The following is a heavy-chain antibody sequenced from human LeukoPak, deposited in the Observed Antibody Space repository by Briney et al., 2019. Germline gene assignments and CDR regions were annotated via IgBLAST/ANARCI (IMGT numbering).Heavy chain of an antibody. CDR3: ASGNWFDP. V-gene: IGHV7-4-1*02. CDR2: INTNTGNT. Sequence: ASVKVSCKASGYTFTSYAMNWVRQAPGQGLEWMGWINTNTGNTTYAQGFTGRVAFSLDTSASTAYLQISSLKAEDTAVYYCASGNWFDPWGQGTLVTVSS. CDR1: GYTFTSYA. J-gene: IGHJ5*02.